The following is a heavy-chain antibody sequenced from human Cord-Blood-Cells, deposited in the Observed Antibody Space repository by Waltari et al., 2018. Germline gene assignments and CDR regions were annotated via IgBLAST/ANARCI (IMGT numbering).Heavy chain of an antibody. Sequence: QVQLVQSGAEVTKPGASVTVACKASGYTFTSYGISWVRQAPGKGVECMGWVSAYNGHTNYAQKLQGRATMTTYTCTSTAYMELRSLRSDDTAVYYCARLDGDFWSGYDYWGQGTLVTVSS. CDR3: ARLDGDFWSGYDY. J-gene: IGHJ4*02. D-gene: IGHD3-3*01. V-gene: IGHV1-18*04. CDR1: GYTFTSYG. CDR2: VSAYNGHT.